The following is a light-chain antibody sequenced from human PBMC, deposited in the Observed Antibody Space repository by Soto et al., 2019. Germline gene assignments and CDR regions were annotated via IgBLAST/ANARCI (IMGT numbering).Light chain of an antibody. CDR2: GAS. Sequence: EIVLTQSPGTLSLSPGERGTLSCRASQSVSSSYLAWYQQRPGQAPRLLIYGASSRATGIPDRFSGSGSGTDFTLKISRVEAEDVGVYYCMQGTNWPLTFGGGTKVDIK. CDR3: MQGTNWPLT. J-gene: IGKJ4*01. V-gene: IGKV3D-20*02. CDR1: QSVSSSY.